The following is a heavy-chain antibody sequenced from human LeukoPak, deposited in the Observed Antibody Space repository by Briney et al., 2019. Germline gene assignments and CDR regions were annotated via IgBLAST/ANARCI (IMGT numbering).Heavy chain of an antibody. CDR2: ISGSGSIT. CDR3: AKDLWSVVTLTLDY. CDR1: GVTFSSFG. V-gene: IGHV3-23*01. Sequence: GGSLRPSCAASGVTFSSFGMSCVRQAPGPGLEWGSTISGSGSITYYADSMKGRFTISRDNSKNTLYLQVNSLRAEDTAVYYCAKDLWSVVTLTLDYWGQGTLVTVSS. D-gene: IGHD2-21*02. J-gene: IGHJ4*02.